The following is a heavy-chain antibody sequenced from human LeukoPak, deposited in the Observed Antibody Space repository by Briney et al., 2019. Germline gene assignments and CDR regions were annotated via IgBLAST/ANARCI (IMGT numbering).Heavy chain of an antibody. V-gene: IGHV4-38-2*01. Sequence: SETLSLTCAVSGYSISSGYYCGWIRQPPGKGLEWIGSIYHSGSTYYNPSLKSRAAISVDSSKNQFSLKLSSVTAADTAFYYCARHVEIAVAGPIEYWGQGTLVPVSS. CDR1: GYSISSGYY. CDR3: ARHVEIAVAGPIEY. J-gene: IGHJ4*02. D-gene: IGHD6-19*01. CDR2: IYHSGST.